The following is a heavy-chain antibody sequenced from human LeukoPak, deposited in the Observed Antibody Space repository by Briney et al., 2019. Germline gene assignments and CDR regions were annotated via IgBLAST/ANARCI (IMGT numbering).Heavy chain of an antibody. V-gene: IGHV1-2*02. Sequence: ASVKVSCKASGYTFTGYYMHWVRQAPGQGLEWMGWINPNSGGTNYAQKFQGRVTMTRDTSISTAYMELSRLRSDDTAVYYCAKNYDILTGHHYFDYWGQGTLVTVSS. D-gene: IGHD3-9*01. J-gene: IGHJ4*02. CDR2: INPNSGGT. CDR1: GYTFTGYY. CDR3: AKNYDILTGHHYFDY.